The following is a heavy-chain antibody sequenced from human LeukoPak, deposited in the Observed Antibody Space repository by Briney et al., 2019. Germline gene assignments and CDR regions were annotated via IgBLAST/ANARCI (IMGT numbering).Heavy chain of an antibody. V-gene: IGHV4-34*01. Sequence: NPSETLSLTCAVYGGSFSGYYWSWIRQPPGKGLEWIGEISHSGSTNYNPSLKSRVTISVDTPKNQFSLKLSSVTAADTAVYYCARGGGYWGQGTLVTVSS. J-gene: IGHJ4*02. CDR1: GGSFSGYY. CDR3: ARGGGY. D-gene: IGHD2-15*01. CDR2: ISHSGST.